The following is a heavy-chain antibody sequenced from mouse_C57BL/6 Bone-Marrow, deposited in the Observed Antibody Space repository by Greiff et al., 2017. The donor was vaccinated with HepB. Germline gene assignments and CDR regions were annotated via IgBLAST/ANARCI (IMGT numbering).Heavy chain of an antibody. D-gene: IGHD2-9*01. CDR3: ASLLWLRRRGFAY. CDR2: IYPGDGDT. J-gene: IGHJ3*01. CDR1: GYAFSSSW. Sequence: QVQLQQSGPELVKPGASVKISCKASGYAFSSSWMNWVKQRPGKGLEWIGRIYPGDGDTNYNGKFKGKATLTADKSSSTAYMQLSSLTSEDSAVYFCASLLWLRRRGFAYWGQGTLVTVSA. V-gene: IGHV1-82*01.